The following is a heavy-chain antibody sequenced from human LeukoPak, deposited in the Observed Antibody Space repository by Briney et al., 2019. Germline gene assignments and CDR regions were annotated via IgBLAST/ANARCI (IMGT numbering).Heavy chain of an antibody. J-gene: IGHJ5*02. CDR2: ISDSGGST. Sequence: PGGSLRLSCSASGFPFSSYAMHWVRQAPGKGLEYVSAISDSGGSTYYADSVKGRFTISRDNSKNTLYLQMSSLRAEDTAVYYCARGTQGNWFDPWGQGTLVTVSS. CDR3: ARGTQGNWFDP. V-gene: IGHV3-64D*09. CDR1: GFPFSSYA.